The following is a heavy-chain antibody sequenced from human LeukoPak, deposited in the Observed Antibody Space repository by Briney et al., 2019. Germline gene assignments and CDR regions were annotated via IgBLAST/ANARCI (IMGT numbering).Heavy chain of an antibody. Sequence: SETLSLTCTVSGGSISSSSYYWGWIRQPPGKGLEWIGSIYSTGRVNYNPSLKSRVTMLLDTSKNHISLKLTSVTAADTAIYFCARASETAMVTLWGQGTLVTVSS. J-gene: IGHJ4*02. V-gene: IGHV4-39*02. D-gene: IGHD5-18*01. CDR3: ARASETAMVTL. CDR1: GGSISSSSYY. CDR2: IYSTGRV.